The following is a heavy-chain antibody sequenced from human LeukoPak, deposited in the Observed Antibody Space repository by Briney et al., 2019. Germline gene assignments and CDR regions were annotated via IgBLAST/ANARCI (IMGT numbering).Heavy chain of an antibody. CDR3: ARGRVVVPAADTSDYFDY. CDR1: GYTFTSYG. Sequence: ASVKVSCKASGYTFTSYGISWVRQAPGQGLEWMGWISAYNGNTNYAQKLQGRVTMTTDTSTSTACMELRSLRSDDTAVYYCARGRVVVPAADTSDYFDYWGQGTLVTVSS. V-gene: IGHV1-18*01. D-gene: IGHD2-2*01. CDR2: ISAYNGNT. J-gene: IGHJ4*02.